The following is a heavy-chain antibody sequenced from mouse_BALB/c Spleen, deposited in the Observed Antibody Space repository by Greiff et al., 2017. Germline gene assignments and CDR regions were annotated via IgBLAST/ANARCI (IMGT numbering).Heavy chain of an antibody. CDR2: INPSNGGT. CDR3: TREYDAAYYAMDY. Sequence: QVQLKQSGAELVKPGASVKLSCKASGYTFTSYYMYWVKQRPGQGLEWIGEINPSNGGTNFNEKFKSKATLTVDKSSSTAYMQLSSLTSEDSAVYYCTREYDAAYYAMDYWGQGTSVTVSS. J-gene: IGHJ4*01. D-gene: IGHD2-14*01. V-gene: IGHV1S81*02. CDR1: GYTFTSYY.